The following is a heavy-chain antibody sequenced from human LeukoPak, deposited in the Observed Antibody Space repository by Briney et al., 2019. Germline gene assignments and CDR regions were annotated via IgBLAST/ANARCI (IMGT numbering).Heavy chain of an antibody. D-gene: IGHD2-15*01. CDR3: ARACSGGSCPIDY. CDR2: IYYSGST. CDR1: GGSFSGYY. J-gene: IGHJ4*02. V-gene: IGHV4-59*01. Sequence: SETLSLTCAVYGGSFSGYYWSWIRQPPGKGLEWIGYIYYSGSTNYNPSLKSRVTISVDTSKNQFSLKLSSVTAADTAVYYCARACSGGSCPIDYWGQGTLVTVSS.